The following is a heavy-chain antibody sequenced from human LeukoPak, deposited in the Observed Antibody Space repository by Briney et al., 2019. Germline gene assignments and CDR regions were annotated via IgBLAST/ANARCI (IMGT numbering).Heavy chain of an antibody. CDR3: ARTHIVVVTAELFYFDY. Sequence: SETLSLTCAVSGGSISSSNWWSWARQPPGKGLEWIGEIYHSGSTNYNPSLKSRVTMSVDKSKNQFSLKLSSVTAADTAVYYCARTHIVVVTAELFYFDYWGQGILVTVSS. CDR2: IYHSGST. V-gene: IGHV4-4*02. D-gene: IGHD2-15*01. J-gene: IGHJ4*02. CDR1: GGSISSSNW.